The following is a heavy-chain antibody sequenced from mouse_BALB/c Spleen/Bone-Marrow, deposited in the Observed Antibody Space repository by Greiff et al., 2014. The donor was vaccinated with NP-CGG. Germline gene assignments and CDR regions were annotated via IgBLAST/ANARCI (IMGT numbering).Heavy chain of an antibody. CDR2: ISSGSSTI. CDR1: GFTFSSFG. V-gene: IGHV5-17*02. J-gene: IGHJ4*01. Sequence: EVKLVESGGGLVQPGGSRKLSCAASGFTFSSFGMHWARQAPEKGLEWVAYISSGSSTIYYADTVKGRFTISRDNPKNTLFLQMTSLRSEDTAMYYCARDDYDYAMDYWGQGTSVTVSS. CDR3: ARDDYDYAMDY. D-gene: IGHD2-4*01.